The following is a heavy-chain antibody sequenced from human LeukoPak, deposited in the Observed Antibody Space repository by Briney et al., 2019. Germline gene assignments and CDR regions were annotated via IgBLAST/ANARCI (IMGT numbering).Heavy chain of an antibody. CDR2: IYSGGST. J-gene: IGHJ4*02. CDR1: GFTVSSNY. CDR3: ARGSGSYYDLDY. D-gene: IGHD1-26*01. V-gene: IGHV3-66*01. Sequence: HPGRSLRLSCAASGFTVSSNYMSWVRQAPGKGLEWASVIYSGGSTYYADSVKGRFTISRDNSKNTLYLQMNSLRAEDTAVYYCARGSGSYYDLDYWGQGTLVTVSS.